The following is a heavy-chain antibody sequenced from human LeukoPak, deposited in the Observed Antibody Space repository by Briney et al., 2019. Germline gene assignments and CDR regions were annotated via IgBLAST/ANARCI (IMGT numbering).Heavy chain of an antibody. CDR1: GFTFDDYA. D-gene: IGHD3-22*01. V-gene: IGHV3-9*01. Sequence: SGGSLRLSCAASGFTFDDYAMHWVRQAPGKGLEWVSGISWNRGSIGYADSVKGRFTISRDNAKNSLYLQMNSLRAEDTALYYCAKDYYDSSGYPRFDYWGQGTLVTVSS. CDR2: ISWNRGSI. J-gene: IGHJ4*02. CDR3: AKDYYDSSGYPRFDY.